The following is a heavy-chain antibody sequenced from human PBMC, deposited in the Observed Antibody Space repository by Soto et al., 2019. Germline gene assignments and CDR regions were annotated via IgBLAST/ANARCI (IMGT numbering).Heavy chain of an antibody. CDR3: ARAYYDINFLNSYYYYGMDV. Sequence: ASVKVSCKASGGTFSSYAISWVRQAPGQGLEWMGGIIPIFGTANYAQKFQGRVTITADESTSTAYMELSSLRSEDTAVYYCARAYYDINFLNSYYYYGMDVWGQGTTVTVSS. V-gene: IGHV1-69*13. CDR1: GGTFSSYA. J-gene: IGHJ6*02. CDR2: IIPIFGTA. D-gene: IGHD3-9*01.